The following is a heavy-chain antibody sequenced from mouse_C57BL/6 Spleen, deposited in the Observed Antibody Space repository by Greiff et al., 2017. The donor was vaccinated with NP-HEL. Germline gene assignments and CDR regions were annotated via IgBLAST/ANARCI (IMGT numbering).Heavy chain of an antibody. CDR1: GYSITSGYY. V-gene: IGHV3-6*01. J-gene: IGHJ4*01. CDR3: AREGRRGYAMDY. D-gene: IGHD3-3*01. CDR2: ISYDGSN. Sequence: VQLKQSGPGLVKPSRSLSLTCSVTGYSITSGYYWNWIRQFPGNKLEWMGYISYDGSNNYNPSLKNRISITRDTSKNQFFLKLNSVTTEDTATYYCAREGRRGYAMDYWGQGTSVTVSS.